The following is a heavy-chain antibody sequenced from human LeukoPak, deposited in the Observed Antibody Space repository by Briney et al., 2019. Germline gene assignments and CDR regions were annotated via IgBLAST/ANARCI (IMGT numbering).Heavy chain of an antibody. V-gene: IGHV3-21*01. CDR3: ARDEFSWYYYDSSGYAERSFDY. CDR2: ISSSSSYI. Sequence: PGGSLRLSCAASGFTFSSYSMNWVRQAPGKGLEWVSSISSSSSYIYYADSVKGRFTISRDNAKNSLYLQMNSLRAEDTAVYYCARDEFSWYYYDSSGYAERSFDYWGQGTLVTVSS. J-gene: IGHJ4*02. CDR1: GFTFSSYS. D-gene: IGHD3-22*01.